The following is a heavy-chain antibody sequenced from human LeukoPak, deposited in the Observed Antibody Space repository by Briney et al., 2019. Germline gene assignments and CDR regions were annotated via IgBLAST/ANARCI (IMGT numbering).Heavy chain of an antibody. V-gene: IGHV3-48*01. Sequence: GGSLRLSCEASGFTFNNYAMTWVRQAPGKGLEWVSYISSSSSTTIYYADSVKGRFTISRDNAKNSLYLQMNSLRAEDTAVYYCARELRGYWFDPWGQGTLVTVSS. D-gene: IGHD3-22*01. CDR2: ISSSSSTTI. CDR1: GFTFNNYA. CDR3: ARELRGYWFDP. J-gene: IGHJ5*02.